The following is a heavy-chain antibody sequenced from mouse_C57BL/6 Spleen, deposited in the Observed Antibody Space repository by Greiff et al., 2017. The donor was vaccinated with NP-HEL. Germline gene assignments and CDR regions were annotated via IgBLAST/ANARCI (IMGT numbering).Heavy chain of an antibody. CDR2: IDPETGGT. Sequence: VQLQQSGAELVRPGASVTLSCKASGYTFTDYEMHWVKQTPVHGLEWIGAIDPETGGTAYNQKFKGKAILTADKSSSTAYMELRSLTSEDSAVYYCTRRIITTVVVHWYFDVWGTGTTVTVSS. CDR3: TRRIITTVVVHWYFDV. J-gene: IGHJ1*03. V-gene: IGHV1-15*01. D-gene: IGHD1-1*01. CDR1: GYTFTDYE.